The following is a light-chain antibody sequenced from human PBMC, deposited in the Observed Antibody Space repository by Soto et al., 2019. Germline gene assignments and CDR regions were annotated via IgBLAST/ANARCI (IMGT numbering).Light chain of an antibody. CDR2: GNS. CDR3: QSYDSSLSAVV. V-gene: IGLV1-40*01. CDR1: TSNIGAGYD. J-gene: IGLJ2*01. Sequence: QSVLTQPPSVSGAPGQRVTIPATGATSNIGAGYDEHWYQQLPGTAPKLLIYGNSNRPSGVPDRFSGSKSGTSASLAITGLQAEDEADYYCQSYDSSLSAVVFGGGTKLTVL.